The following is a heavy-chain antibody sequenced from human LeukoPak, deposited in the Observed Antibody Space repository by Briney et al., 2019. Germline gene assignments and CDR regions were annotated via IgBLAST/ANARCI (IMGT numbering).Heavy chain of an antibody. CDR3: ARDNISYYDFWSGYGTNNWFDP. D-gene: IGHD3-3*01. V-gene: IGHV1-3*01. Sequence: ASVKVSCKASGCTFTSYAMHWVRQAPGQRLEWMGWINAGNGNTKYSQKFQGRVTITRDTSASTAYMELSSLRSEDTAVYYCARDNISYYDFWSGYGTNNWFDPWGQGTLVTVSS. CDR2: INAGNGNT. J-gene: IGHJ5*02. CDR1: GCTFTSYA.